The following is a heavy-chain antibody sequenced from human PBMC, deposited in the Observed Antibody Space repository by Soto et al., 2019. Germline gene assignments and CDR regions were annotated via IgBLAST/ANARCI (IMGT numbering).Heavy chain of an antibody. CDR3: ARGYYSGSNPSSFDY. J-gene: IGHJ4*02. CDR2: ITPTLNIA. Sequence: QLQLVQSGAEVREPGSSVKVSCKASGGTFSSYTVIWVRQAPGQGLEWMGGITPTLNIAKYAEKFQGRVTITADESQSTGNMHLSSLRSEDKAVYFCARGYYSGSNPSSFDYWGQGTLVAVSS. D-gene: IGHD1-26*01. V-gene: IGHV1-69*01. CDR1: GGTFSSYT.